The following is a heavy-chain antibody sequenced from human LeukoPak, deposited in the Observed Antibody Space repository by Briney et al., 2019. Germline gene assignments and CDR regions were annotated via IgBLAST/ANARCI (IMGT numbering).Heavy chain of an antibody. V-gene: IGHV3-7*01. Sequence: PGGSLRLSCAASGFTFSSYWMSWVRQAPGKGLEWVANIKQDGSEKYYVDSVKGRFTISRDKAKNSLYLQMNSLRAEDTAVYYCARDSTAMVFHYYYYYMDVWGKGTTVTVSS. CDR1: GFTFSSYW. CDR3: ARDSTAMVFHYYYYYMDV. CDR2: IKQDGSEK. J-gene: IGHJ6*03. D-gene: IGHD5-18*01.